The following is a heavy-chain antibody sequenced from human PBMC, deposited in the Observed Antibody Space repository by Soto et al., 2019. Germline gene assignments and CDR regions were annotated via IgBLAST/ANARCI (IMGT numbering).Heavy chain of an antibody. CDR3: ARDGGEGYCSGGSCTEGDYYMDV. V-gene: IGHV4-31*03. CDR2: IYYSGST. D-gene: IGHD2-15*01. CDR1: GGSISSGGYY. Sequence: QVQLQESGPGLVKPSQTLSLTCTVSGGSISSGGYYWSWIRQHPGKGLEWIGYIYYSGSTYYNPSLNSRVTISVETSKNQFSLKLSSVTAADTAVYYCARDGGEGYCSGGSCTEGDYYMDVWGKGTTVTVSS. J-gene: IGHJ6*03.